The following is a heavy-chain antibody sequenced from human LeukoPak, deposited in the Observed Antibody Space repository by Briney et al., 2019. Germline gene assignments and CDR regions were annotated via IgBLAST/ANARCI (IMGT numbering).Heavy chain of an antibody. CDR2: ISYSGST. CDR3: ARYGLATIQFFDY. J-gene: IGHJ4*02. D-gene: IGHD5-24*01. V-gene: IGHV4-59*01. CDR1: GGSIIAYY. Sequence: PSATLSLTCTVSGGSIIAYYWSWIRRPPGKGLEWIGYISYSGSTKYNPSLKSRVTISVDTSKNQFSLKLSSVTAADTAVYYCARYGLATIQFFDYWGQGTLFTVSS.